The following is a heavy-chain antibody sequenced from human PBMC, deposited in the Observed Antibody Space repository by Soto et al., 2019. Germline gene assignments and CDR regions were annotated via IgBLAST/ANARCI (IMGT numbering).Heavy chain of an antibody. J-gene: IGHJ4*02. V-gene: IGHV4-34*01. D-gene: IGHD4-17*01. CDR3: ARGTTVTLDY. CDR1: GRSFSGYY. Sequence: SETLSLTCAVYGRSFSGYYWSWIRQPPGKGLEWIGEINHSGSTNYNPSLKSRVTISVDTSKNQFSLKLSSVTAADTAVYYCARGTTVTLDYWGQGTLVTVSS. CDR2: INHSGST.